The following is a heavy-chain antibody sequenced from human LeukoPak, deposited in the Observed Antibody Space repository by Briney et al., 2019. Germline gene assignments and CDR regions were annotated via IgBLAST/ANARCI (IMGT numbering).Heavy chain of an antibody. V-gene: IGHV1-8*02. CDR2: MNPNSGNT. Sequence: ASVKVSCKASGGTFSSYAISWVRQATGQGLEWMGWMNPNSGNTGYAQKFQGRVTMTRNTSISTAYMELSSLRSEDTAVYYCASRDGYNDYYFDYWGQGTLVTVSS. CDR1: GGTFSSYA. D-gene: IGHD5-24*01. J-gene: IGHJ4*02. CDR3: ASRDGYNDYYFDY.